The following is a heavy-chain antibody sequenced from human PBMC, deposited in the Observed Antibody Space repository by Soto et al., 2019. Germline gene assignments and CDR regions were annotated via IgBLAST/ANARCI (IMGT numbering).Heavy chain of an antibody. CDR3: ATREVRYFDWSFDY. Sequence: ASVNGACKGSGYSLTGDGVGWVRKAPGKGLEWMGGFDPEDGETIYAQKFQGRVTMTEDTSTDTAYMELSSLRSEDTAVYYCATREVRYFDWSFDYWGQGTLVTVSS. V-gene: IGHV1-24*01. J-gene: IGHJ4*02. D-gene: IGHD3-9*01. CDR1: GYSLTGDG. CDR2: FDPEDGET.